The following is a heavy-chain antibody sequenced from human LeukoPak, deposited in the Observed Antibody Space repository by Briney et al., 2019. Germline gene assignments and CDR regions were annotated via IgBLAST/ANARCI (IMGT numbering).Heavy chain of an antibody. V-gene: IGHV3-48*04. J-gene: IGHJ6*03. D-gene: IGHD3-16*01. CDR3: ARAPLGASNPPYYYMDV. Sequence: GGSLRLSCAASGFAFSTYSIDWVRQAPGKGLEWLSYISSSSSTIYYADSVKGRFTISRDNAKNSLYLQMNSLRAEDTAVYYCARAPLGASNPPYYYMDVWGKGTTVTVSS. CDR2: ISSSSSTI. CDR1: GFAFSTYS.